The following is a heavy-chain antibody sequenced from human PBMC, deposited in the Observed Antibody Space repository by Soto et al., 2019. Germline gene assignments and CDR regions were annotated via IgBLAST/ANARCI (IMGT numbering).Heavy chain of an antibody. CDR1: GFTFGLYA. Sequence: EVQLLESGGGLVQPGGSLRLSGAASGFTFGLYAMSWVGRAPGKGLEGVSVISGRGGSTYYADSVKGRFTVSRDNSKNTLYLQMNSLGVEDTAVYYCAKSVGGTNYYYGMDVWGRGTTVTVSS. J-gene: IGHJ6*02. CDR3: AKSVGGTNYYYGMDV. D-gene: IGHD2-15*01. CDR2: ISGRGGST. V-gene: IGHV3-23*01.